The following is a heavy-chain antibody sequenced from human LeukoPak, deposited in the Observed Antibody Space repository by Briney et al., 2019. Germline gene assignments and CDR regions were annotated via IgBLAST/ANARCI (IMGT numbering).Heavy chain of an antibody. Sequence: SETLSLTCAVYGGSFSGYYWSWIRQPPGKGLEWTGEINHSGSTNYNPSLKSRVTISVDTSKNQFSLKLSSVTAADTAVYYCARRVATIIYAASNRPFDYWGQGTLVTVSS. D-gene: IGHD5-12*01. CDR1: GGSFSGYY. J-gene: IGHJ4*02. CDR2: INHSGST. V-gene: IGHV4-34*01. CDR3: ARRVATIIYAASNRPFDY.